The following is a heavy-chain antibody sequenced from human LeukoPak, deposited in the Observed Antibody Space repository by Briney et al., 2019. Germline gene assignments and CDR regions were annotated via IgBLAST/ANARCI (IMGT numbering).Heavy chain of an antibody. V-gene: IGHV3-53*01. CDR2: IYAGGST. CDR3: AGVRWLPSEADAFDI. J-gene: IGHJ3*02. CDR1: GFTVSSNY. Sequence: GGSLRLSCAASGFTVSSNYMSWVRQAPGKGLEWVSLIYAGGSTYYADSVKGRFTISRDNSKNTLYLQMNSLRAEDTAVYYCAGVRWLPSEADAFDIWGQGTMVTVSS. D-gene: IGHD5-24*01.